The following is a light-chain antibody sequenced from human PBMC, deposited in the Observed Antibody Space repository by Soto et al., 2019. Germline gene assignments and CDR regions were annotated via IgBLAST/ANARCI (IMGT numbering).Light chain of an antibody. CDR1: QSISNY. CDR3: QQSYSLPFT. V-gene: IGKV1-39*01. CDR2: VAS. J-gene: IGKJ3*01. Sequence: DVQMTQSPSSLSASVGDRVTITCRASQSISNYLNWYQQKPGKAPKLLIYVASSLHDGVQSKFSGSGFGTDFTLTINFVQPEDFATYYCQQSYSLPFTFGPGTKVDIK.